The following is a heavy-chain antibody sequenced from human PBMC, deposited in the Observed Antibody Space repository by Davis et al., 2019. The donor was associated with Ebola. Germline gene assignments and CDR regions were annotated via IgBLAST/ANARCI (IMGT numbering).Heavy chain of an antibody. D-gene: IGHD5-12*01. Sequence: ASVQVSCKASGYTFTSYYMHWVRQAPGQGLEWMGIINPSGGSTSYAQKFQGRVTMTRDTSTSTVYMELSSLRSEDTAVYYCFSSGYHHGNGMDVWGQGTTVTVSS. V-gene: IGHV1-46*03. J-gene: IGHJ6*02. CDR3: FSSGYHHGNGMDV. CDR2: INPSGGST. CDR1: GYTFTSYY.